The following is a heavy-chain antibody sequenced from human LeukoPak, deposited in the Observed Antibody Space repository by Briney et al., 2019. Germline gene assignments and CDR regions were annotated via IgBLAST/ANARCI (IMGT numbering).Heavy chain of an antibody. CDR1: GGSISSYY. V-gene: IGHV4-4*07. CDR2: IYTSGST. J-gene: IGHJ4*02. Sequence: SETPSLTCTVSGGSISSYYWSWIRQPAGKGLEWIGRIYTSGSTNYNPSLKSRVTMSVDTSKNQISLKVNSVTAADTAVYYCARESYSSSYLFDFWGQGTLVTVSS. D-gene: IGHD6-6*01. CDR3: ARESYSSSYLFDF.